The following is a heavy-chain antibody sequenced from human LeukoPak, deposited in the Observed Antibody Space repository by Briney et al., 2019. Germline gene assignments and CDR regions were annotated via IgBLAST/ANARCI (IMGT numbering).Heavy chain of an antibody. J-gene: IGHJ4*02. CDR1: GFTFSTYC. V-gene: IGHV3-74*01. Sequence: GGSLRLSCAASGFTFSTYCVHWVRQAPGKGPMWVSRICPDGTVTNYADSVKARFIISRDNARNTVYLQMNSLRVEDTAVYYCVRDFRSADYWGQGTLVTVSS. CDR2: ICPDGTVT. CDR3: VRDFRSADY.